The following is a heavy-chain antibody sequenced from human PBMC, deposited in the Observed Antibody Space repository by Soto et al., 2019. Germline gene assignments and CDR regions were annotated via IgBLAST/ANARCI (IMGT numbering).Heavy chain of an antibody. V-gene: IGHV4-4*02. Sequence: QVLLQESGPGLVKPSGTLSLTCAVSSDSISSSNWWSWVRQPPGKGLEWIGEIYHSGSTNYNQSLKSRVTISVDKSKNQFSLNLSSVTAADTAVYYCARTTVTTNYYYYYMDVWGKGTTVTVSS. CDR3: ARTTVTTNYYYYYMDV. CDR1: SDSISSSNW. CDR2: IYHSGST. J-gene: IGHJ6*03. D-gene: IGHD4-17*01.